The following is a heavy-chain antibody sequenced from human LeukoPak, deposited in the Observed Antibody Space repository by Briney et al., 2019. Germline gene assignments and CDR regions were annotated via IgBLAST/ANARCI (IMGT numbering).Heavy chain of an antibody. V-gene: IGHV1-2*02. J-gene: IGHJ4*02. CDR3: AYSLNYYVCSVYTLTN. Sequence: GASVKVSCKACGYTFTRHYMHWVRQAPGQGREWMGWINHNSGGKNYAQKFQGRVTMTRDTSISTAYMELSRLRSDDTAVYYGAYSLNYYVCSVYTLTNWGQGTLVTVSS. CDR1: GYTFTRHY. CDR2: INHNSGGK. D-gene: IGHD3-22*01.